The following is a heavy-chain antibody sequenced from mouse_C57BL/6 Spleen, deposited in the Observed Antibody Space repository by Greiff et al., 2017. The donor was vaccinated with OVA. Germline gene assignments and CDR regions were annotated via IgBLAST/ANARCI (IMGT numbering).Heavy chain of an antibody. CDR2: IYPGSGNT. V-gene: IGHV1-76*01. Sequence: QVHVKQSGAELVRPGASVKLSCKASGYTFTDYYINWVKQRPGQGLEWIARIYPGSGNTYYNEKFKGKATLTAEKSSSTAYMQLSSLTSEDSAVYFCARGRYDYDDAMDYWGQGTSVTVSS. J-gene: IGHJ4*01. D-gene: IGHD2-4*01. CDR3: ARGRYDYDDAMDY. CDR1: GYTFTDYY.